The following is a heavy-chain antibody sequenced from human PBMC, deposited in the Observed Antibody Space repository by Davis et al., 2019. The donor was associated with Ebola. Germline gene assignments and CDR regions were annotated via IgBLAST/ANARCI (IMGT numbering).Heavy chain of an antibody. J-gene: IGHJ4*02. CDR1: GFTFRNYA. CDR3: VRAVFHEVLDY. Sequence: PGGSLRLSCAASGFTFRNYAMHWVRQAPGKGLEWVAVVSHSERERFYADSVKGRFTISRDNSENTLYLQMGSLTVDDTAVYYCVRAVFHEVLDYWGQGTPVTVSS. D-gene: IGHD3-3*01. V-gene: IGHV3-30*04. CDR2: VSHSERER.